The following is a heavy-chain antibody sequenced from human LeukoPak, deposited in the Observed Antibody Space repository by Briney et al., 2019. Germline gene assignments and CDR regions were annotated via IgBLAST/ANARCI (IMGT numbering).Heavy chain of an antibody. V-gene: IGHV4-59*11. Sequence: SETLSLTCSISGGSINSHYWSWIRQPPGKRLEWIGYIFNTGNTNYNPSLASRVTMSVDTSRAQFFLRLSPVTAADTAIYYCASRPADTTWYGVFDYWSQGTLVNVSS. J-gene: IGHJ4*02. CDR3: ASRPADTTWYGVFDY. CDR2: IFNTGNT. CDR1: GGSINSHY. D-gene: IGHD3-10*01.